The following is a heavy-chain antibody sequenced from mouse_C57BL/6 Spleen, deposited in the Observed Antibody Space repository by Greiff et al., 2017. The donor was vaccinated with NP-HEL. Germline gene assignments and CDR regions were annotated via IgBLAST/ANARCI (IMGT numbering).Heavy chain of an antibody. CDR3: ARDAGSNYSFDY. Sequence: DVMLVESGGGLVQSGRSLRLSCATSGFTFSDFYMEWVRQAPGKGLEWIAASRNKANDYTTEYSASVKGRFIVSRDTSQSILYLQMNALRAEDTAIYYCARDAGSNYSFDYWGQGTTLTVSS. J-gene: IGHJ2*01. V-gene: IGHV7-1*01. CDR2: SRNKANDYTT. D-gene: IGHD2-5*01. CDR1: GFTFSDFY.